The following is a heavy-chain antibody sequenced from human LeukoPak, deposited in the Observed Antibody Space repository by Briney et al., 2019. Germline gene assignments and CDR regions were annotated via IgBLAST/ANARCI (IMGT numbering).Heavy chain of an antibody. CDR3: ARGQGATVPQVGKNWFDP. J-gene: IGHJ5*02. CDR2: IYYSGST. Sequence: SETLSLTCTVSGGSISSYYWSWIRQPPGKGLEWIGYIYYSGSTNYRPSLKSRVTISVDTSKNQFSLKLISVTVADTAIYYCARGQGATVPQVGKNWFDPWGQGTRVTVSS. CDR1: GGSISSYY. V-gene: IGHV4-59*12. D-gene: IGHD1-26*01.